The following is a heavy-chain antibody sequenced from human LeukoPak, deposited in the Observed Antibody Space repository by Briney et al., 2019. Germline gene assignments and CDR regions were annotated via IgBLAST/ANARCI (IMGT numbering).Heavy chain of an antibody. V-gene: IGHV3-23*01. CDR1: GFTFSSSA. Sequence: GGSLRLSCAASGFTFSSSAMSWVRQAPGKGLDWVSTINVSGGTTYYAESVKGRFTISRDSSKNTLFLQMNSLRAEDTAIYYCAKGGLYFASGSYLDYWGQGTLVTVPS. CDR3: AKGGLYFASGSYLDY. CDR2: INVSGGTT. J-gene: IGHJ4*02. D-gene: IGHD3-10*01.